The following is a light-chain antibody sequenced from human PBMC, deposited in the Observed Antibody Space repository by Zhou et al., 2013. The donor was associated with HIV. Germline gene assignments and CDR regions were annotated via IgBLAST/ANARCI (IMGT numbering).Light chain of an antibody. CDR1: QSLLHSNGFNY. Sequence: DIVMTQSPLSLAVTPGEPASISCRSSQSLLHSNGFNYLDRYLQKPGQSPLLLIYLGSIRASGVPDRFSGSGSGTDFTLEISRVEAEDVGVYYCMQGTHWPPTFGQGTKVEIK. CDR2: LGS. J-gene: IGKJ1*01. CDR3: MQGTHWPPT. V-gene: IGKV2-28*01.